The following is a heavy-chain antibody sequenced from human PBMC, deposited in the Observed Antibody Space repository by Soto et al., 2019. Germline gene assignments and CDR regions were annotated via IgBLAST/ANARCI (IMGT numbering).Heavy chain of an antibody. V-gene: IGHV3-23*01. J-gene: IGHJ4*02. CDR1: GFTFSSYA. CDR3: AKDLYYYDSSGYYPGPPFDY. CDR2: ISGSGGST. Sequence: TGGSLRLSCAASGFTFSSYAMSWVRQAPGKGLEWVSVISGSGGSTYYADSVKGRFTISRDNSRNTLYLQMNSLRAEDTAVYYCAKDLYYYDSSGYYPGPPFDYWGQGTLVTVSS. D-gene: IGHD3-22*01.